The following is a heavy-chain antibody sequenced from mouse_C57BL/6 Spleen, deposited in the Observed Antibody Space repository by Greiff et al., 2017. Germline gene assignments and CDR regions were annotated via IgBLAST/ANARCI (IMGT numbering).Heavy chain of an antibody. J-gene: IGHJ1*03. CDR2: FHPYNDDT. CDR1: GYTFTTYP. Sequence: QVQLQQSGAELVKPGASVKMSCKASGYTFTTYPIEWMKQNHGKSLEWIGNFHPYNDDTKYNEKFKGKATLTVEKSSSSVYLELSRLTSDDSAVYYCERRYYGSSSYWYFDVWGTGTTVTVSS. D-gene: IGHD1-1*01. V-gene: IGHV1-47*01. CDR3: ERRYYGSSSYWYFDV.